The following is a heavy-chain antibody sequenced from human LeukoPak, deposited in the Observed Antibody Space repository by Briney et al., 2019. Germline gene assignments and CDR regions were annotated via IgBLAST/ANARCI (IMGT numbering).Heavy chain of an antibody. Sequence: SVKVSCKTSGGTFSSYAISWVRQAPGQGLEWMGGIIPIFGTANYAQKFQGRVTITADKSTSTAYMELSSLRSEDTAVYYCASLAVAGPWDYWGQGTLVTVSS. D-gene: IGHD6-19*01. CDR2: IIPIFGTA. V-gene: IGHV1-69*06. CDR1: GGTFSSYA. J-gene: IGHJ4*02. CDR3: ASLAVAGPWDY.